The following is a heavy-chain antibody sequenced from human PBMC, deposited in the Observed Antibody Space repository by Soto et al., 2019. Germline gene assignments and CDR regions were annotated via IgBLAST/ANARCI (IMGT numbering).Heavy chain of an antibody. CDR1: GFTFSSYA. CDR3: AKDLGYDSGGSYSAAFDI. J-gene: IGHJ3*02. CDR2: ISGGSGST. D-gene: IGHD3-22*01. Sequence: EVQLLESGGGLVQPGGSLRLSCAASGFTFSSYAMSWVRQAPGKGLEWVSSISGGSGSTYYTDSVKGRFTVSRDNSKNTLYLQMNSLRAEDTAVYYCAKDLGYDSGGSYSAAFDIWGQGTMVTVSS. V-gene: IGHV3-23*01.